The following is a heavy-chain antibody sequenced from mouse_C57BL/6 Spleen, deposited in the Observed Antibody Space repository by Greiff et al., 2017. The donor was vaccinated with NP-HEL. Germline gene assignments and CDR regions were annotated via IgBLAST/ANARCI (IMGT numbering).Heavy chain of an antibody. J-gene: IGHJ2*01. D-gene: IGHD1-3*01. CDR3: ARGGTNRRYFDY. V-gene: IGHV5-4*03. Sequence: DVKLVESGGGLVKPGGSLKLSCAASGFTFSSYAMSWVRQTPEKRLEWVATISDGGSYTYYPDNVKGRFTISRDNAKNNLYLQMSHLKSEDTAMYYCARGGTNRRYFDYWGQGTTLTVSS. CDR2: ISDGGSYT. CDR1: GFTFSSYA.